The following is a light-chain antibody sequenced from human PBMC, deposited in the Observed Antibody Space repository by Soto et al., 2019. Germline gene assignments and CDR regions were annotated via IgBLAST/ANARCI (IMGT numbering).Light chain of an antibody. CDR3: MQGTHWPPT. V-gene: IGKV2-30*02. CDR2: KVF. CDR1: QSLVHSDGNTY. Sequence: DVVMTQSPLSLPVTLGQPASISCRSSQSLVHSDGNTYLNWFHQRPGQSPRRLLYKVFNRDSGVPARLGGSGSGIDFTLEISRVEAEDVGVYYCMQGTHWPPTFGQGTKGKSN. J-gene: IGKJ1*01.